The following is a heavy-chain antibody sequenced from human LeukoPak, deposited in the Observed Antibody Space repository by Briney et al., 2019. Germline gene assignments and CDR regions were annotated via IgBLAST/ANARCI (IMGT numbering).Heavy chain of an antibody. CDR3: ASDSSGYYYAPERNWYFDL. CDR1: GGTFSSYA. J-gene: IGHJ2*01. CDR2: IIPIFGTA. V-gene: IGHV1-69*13. Sequence: SVKVSCKASGGTFSSYAISWVRQAPGQGLEWMGGIIPIFGTANYAQKFQGRVTITADESTSTAYMELSSLRSEDTAVYYCASDSSGYYYAPERNWYFDLWGRGTLVTVSS. D-gene: IGHD3-22*01.